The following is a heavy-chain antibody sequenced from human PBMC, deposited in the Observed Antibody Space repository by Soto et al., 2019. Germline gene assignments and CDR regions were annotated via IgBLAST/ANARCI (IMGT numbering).Heavy chain of an antibody. Sequence: GGSLRLSCAASGFTFSMYWMHWVRQVPGKGPEWVSRINDDGSSTNYADSVKGRFTISRDNAKNTLYLQMNALRAEDTAVYYCQRGPRSNSTGTGAFWGQGTLVTVSS. D-gene: IGHD1-1*01. CDR2: INDDGSST. V-gene: IGHV3-74*01. CDR3: QRGPRSNSTGTGAF. J-gene: IGHJ4*02. CDR1: GFTFSMYW.